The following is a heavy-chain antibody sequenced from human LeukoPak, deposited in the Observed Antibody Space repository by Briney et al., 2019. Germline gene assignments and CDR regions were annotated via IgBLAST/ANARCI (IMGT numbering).Heavy chain of an antibody. CDR3: ARQPNGFDF. D-gene: IGHD2-8*01. CDR1: GFSFSSYA. Sequence: GGSLRLSCAASGFSFSSYAMSWVRQAPGKGLEWVSVIGSSGGNTYSADSVKGRFTISRDNSKNTLYLQMNSLRAEDTAVYYCARQPNGFDFWGQGTLVTVSS. CDR2: IGSSGGNT. J-gene: IGHJ4*02. V-gene: IGHV3-23*01.